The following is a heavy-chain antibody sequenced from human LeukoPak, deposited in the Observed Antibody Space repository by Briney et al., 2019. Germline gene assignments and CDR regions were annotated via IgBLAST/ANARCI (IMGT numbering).Heavy chain of an antibody. J-gene: IGHJ6*02. V-gene: IGHV1-2*06. Sequence: ASVKVSCKASGYTFTGYHMHWVRQAPGQGLEWMGRINPNSGGTNYAQKFQGRVTMTRDTSISTAYMELSRLRSDDTAVYYCAREHTYYYYYYGMDVWGQGTTVTVSS. CDR1: GYTFTGYH. CDR3: AREHTYYYYYYGMDV. D-gene: IGHD2/OR15-2a*01. CDR2: INPNSGGT.